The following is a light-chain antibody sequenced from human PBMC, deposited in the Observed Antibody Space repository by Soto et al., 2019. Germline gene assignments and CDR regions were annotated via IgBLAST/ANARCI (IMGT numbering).Light chain of an antibody. CDR2: DVS. CDR1: SSDVGGYNY. Sequence: QSALTQPRSVCGSPGQSVTISCTGTSSDVGGYNYVSWYQQHPGKAPKLMIYDVSKRPSGVPDRFSGSKSGNTASLTISGLQAEDEADSYCCSSAGSYPDVVFGGGTKLTVL. J-gene: IGLJ2*01. CDR3: CSSAGSYPDVV. V-gene: IGLV2-11*01.